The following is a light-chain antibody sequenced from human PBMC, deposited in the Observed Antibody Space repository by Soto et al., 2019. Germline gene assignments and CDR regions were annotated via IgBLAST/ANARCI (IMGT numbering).Light chain of an antibody. CDR3: QSYDSSLTLYV. J-gene: IGLJ1*01. V-gene: IGLV1-40*01. Sequence: QSVLTQPPSVSGAPGQRVTISCTASSSNIGAGYDVHWYQQLPGTAPKLLIYGNSNRPSGVPDRFSGSKSGTSASLAITGLQAEDEADYYCQSYDSSLTLYVFGTGTKLTVL. CDR1: SSNIGAGYD. CDR2: GNS.